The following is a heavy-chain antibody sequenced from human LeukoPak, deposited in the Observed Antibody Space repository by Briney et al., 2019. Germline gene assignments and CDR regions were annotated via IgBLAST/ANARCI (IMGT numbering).Heavy chain of an antibody. CDR2: IYYSGST. Sequence: SETLSLTCTVSGGSISSYYWSWIRQPPGKGLEWIGYIYYSGSTNYNPSLKSRVTISVDTSKNQFSLKLSSVTAADTAVYYCARVVPARRYFDYWGQGTLVTVSS. CDR1: GGSISSYY. CDR3: ARVVPARRYFDY. D-gene: IGHD2-2*01. V-gene: IGHV4-59*01. J-gene: IGHJ4*02.